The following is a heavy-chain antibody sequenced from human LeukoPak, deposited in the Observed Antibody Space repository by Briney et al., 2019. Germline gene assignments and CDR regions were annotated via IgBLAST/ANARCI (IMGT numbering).Heavy chain of an antibody. V-gene: IGHV3-7*01. Sequence: GSLRLSCAASGFTFSNYWMGWVRQVPGKGLEWVANINQDGSEENYVDSVKGRFTISRDNAKNSLYLQMNSLRAEDRAVYYCARNKRGDYWGQGALVAVSS. CDR3: ARNKRGDY. CDR2: INQDGSEE. CDR1: GFTFSNYW. J-gene: IGHJ4*02. D-gene: IGHD1/OR15-1a*01.